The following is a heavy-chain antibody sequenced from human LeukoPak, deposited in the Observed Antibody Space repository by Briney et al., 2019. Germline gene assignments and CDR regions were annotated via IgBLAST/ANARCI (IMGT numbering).Heavy chain of an antibody. J-gene: IGHJ3*02. V-gene: IGHV3-23*01. CDR1: GFIFRNYG. CDR2: ISPRGGGT. D-gene: IGHD4-23*01. Sequence: PGGSLRLSCAASGFIFRNYGMNWVRQAPGKGLEWLSGISPRGGGTYYADSVKGRFTISRDDSKNTLYLQMNSLRAEDTAVYYCAKDRPTVDDAFDIWGQGTMVTVSS. CDR3: AKDRPTVDDAFDI.